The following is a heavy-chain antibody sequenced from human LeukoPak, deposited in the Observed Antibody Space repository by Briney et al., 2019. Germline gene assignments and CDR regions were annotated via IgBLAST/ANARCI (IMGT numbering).Heavy chain of an antibody. V-gene: IGHV3-23*01. Sequence: GGTLRLSCAASGFTFSSYGMNWVRQAPGKGLEWVSGISPSGGGTYYADSVKGRFTISRDDSKNTLSLQMNSLRVEDTAVYYCAQDLAWGAFDHWGQGTLVTVSS. CDR2: ISPSGGGT. CDR1: GFTFSSYG. J-gene: IGHJ4*02. CDR3: AQDLAWGAFDH. D-gene: IGHD7-27*01.